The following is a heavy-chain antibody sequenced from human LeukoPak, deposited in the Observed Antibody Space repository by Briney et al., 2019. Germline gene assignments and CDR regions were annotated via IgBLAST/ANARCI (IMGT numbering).Heavy chain of an antibody. V-gene: IGHV1-18*01. D-gene: IGHD2-15*01. CDR1: GYTFTSYG. CDR2: ISAYNGDT. CDR3: AKDSREGTSGWYYYYGMDV. J-gene: IGHJ6*02. Sequence: ASVKVSCKASGYTFTSYGISWVRQAPGQGLEWMGWISAYNGDTKYAQRVQGRVTLTTDTSTSTVYMELRSLRSDDKAVYYCAKDSREGTSGWYYYYGMDVWGQGTAVTVSS.